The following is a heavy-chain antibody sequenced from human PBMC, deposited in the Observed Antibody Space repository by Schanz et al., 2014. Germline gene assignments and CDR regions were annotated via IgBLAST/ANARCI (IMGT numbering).Heavy chain of an antibody. D-gene: IGHD2-2*01. V-gene: IGHV3-23*04. J-gene: IGHJ4*02. CDR3: AKVAPAATYLDS. Sequence: VQLVESGGGLVQPGGSLRLSCVASGFTFFGSFAMSWVRQAPGKGLEWVSGMIGSGSSVFYADSVKGRFTISRDNAKNSLFLQMNSLSAEDTAVYYCAKVAPAATYLDSWGLGTLVTVSS. CDR2: MIGSGSSV. CDR1: GFTFFGSFA.